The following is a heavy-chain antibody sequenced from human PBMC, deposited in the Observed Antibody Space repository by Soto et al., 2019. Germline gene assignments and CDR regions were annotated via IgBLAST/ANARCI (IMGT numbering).Heavy chain of an antibody. V-gene: IGHV1-18*01. CDR2: ISVYNGDT. CDR3: ARGYGGGDCFAGGDVDY. D-gene: IGHD2-21*01. CDR1: GYTFTTYG. J-gene: IGHJ4*02. Sequence: QVQLVQSGTEVKKAGSAVKVSCKTSGYTFTTYGISWIRQAPGQGLEWIAWISVYNGDTNYAQNVQGRVTMTTDTSTTTAYRDLRSLRSDDTAVYYCARGYGGGDCFAGGDVDYWGQGTLVTVS.